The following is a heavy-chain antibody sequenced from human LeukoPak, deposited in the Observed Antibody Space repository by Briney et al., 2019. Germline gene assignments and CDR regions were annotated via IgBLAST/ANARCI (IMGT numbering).Heavy chain of an antibody. V-gene: IGHV3-23*01. CDR2: ISGSGGST. Sequence: GGSLRLSCAASGFTFSSYAMSWVRQAPGKGLEWVSAISGSGGSTYYADSVKGRFTISRDNAKNSLYLQMNSLRAEDTAVYYCARDSNCGGDCYPLDYWGQGTLVTVSS. J-gene: IGHJ4*02. CDR1: GFTFSSYA. D-gene: IGHD2-21*02. CDR3: ARDSNCGGDCYPLDY.